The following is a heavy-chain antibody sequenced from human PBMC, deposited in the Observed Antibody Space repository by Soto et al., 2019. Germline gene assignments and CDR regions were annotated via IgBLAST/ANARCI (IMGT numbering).Heavy chain of an antibody. J-gene: IGHJ6*02. V-gene: IGHV1-69*13. D-gene: IGHD2-2*03. Sequence: RASVKVSCKASGGTFSSHAISWVRQAPGRGLEWMGGIIPIFGTTNYAQNFRARATITADESTSTAYMELSSLTSEDTAVYYCGSVGYCSSTNCLFYYYHYGMDVWGQGTTVTVSS. CDR2: IIPIFGTT. CDR3: GSVGYCSSTNCLFYYYHYGMDV. CDR1: GGTFSSHA.